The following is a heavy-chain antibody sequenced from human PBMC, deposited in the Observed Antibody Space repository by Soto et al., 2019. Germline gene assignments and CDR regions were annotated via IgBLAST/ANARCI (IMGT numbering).Heavy chain of an antibody. D-gene: IGHD2-15*01. J-gene: IGHJ5*02. CDR1: GGSISSGGYY. CDR3: ARDGGSGGPDWFDP. CDR2: IYYSGST. Sequence: QVQLQESGPGLVKPSQTLSLTCTVSGGSISSGGYYWSWIRQHPGNGLEWIGYIYYSGSTYYNPSLKSRVTISVDTSKNQFSLKLSSVTAADTAVYYCARDGGSGGPDWFDPWGQGTLVTVSS. V-gene: IGHV4-31*03.